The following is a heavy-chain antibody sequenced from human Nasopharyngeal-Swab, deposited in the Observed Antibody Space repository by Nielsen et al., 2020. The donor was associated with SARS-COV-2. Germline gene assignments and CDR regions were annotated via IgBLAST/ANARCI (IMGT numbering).Heavy chain of an antibody. Sequence: SVKVSCKASGYTFTSYGISWVRQAPGQGLEWIGWISAYNGNTNYAQKLQGRVTMTTDTSTSTAYMELRSLRSDDTAVYYCARGIVVVVAATIAYYYYGMDVWGQGTTVTVSS. D-gene: IGHD2-15*01. J-gene: IGHJ6*02. CDR3: ARGIVVVVAATIAYYYYGMDV. V-gene: IGHV1-18*01. CDR1: GYTFTSYG. CDR2: ISAYNGNT.